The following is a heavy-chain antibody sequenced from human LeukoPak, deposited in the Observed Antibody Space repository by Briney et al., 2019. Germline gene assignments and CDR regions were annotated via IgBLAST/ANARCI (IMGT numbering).Heavy chain of an antibody. V-gene: IGHV3-23*01. CDR3: AANSSGYYYYY. J-gene: IGHJ4*02. CDR1: GFTFSSYA. CDR2: ISGSGGST. Sequence: PGGSLRLSCAASGFTFSSYAMSWVRQAPGRGLEWVSAISGSGGSTYYADSVKGRFTISRDNSKNTLYLQMNGLRAEDTAVYYCAANSSGYYYYYWGPGTLVTVSS. D-gene: IGHD3-22*01.